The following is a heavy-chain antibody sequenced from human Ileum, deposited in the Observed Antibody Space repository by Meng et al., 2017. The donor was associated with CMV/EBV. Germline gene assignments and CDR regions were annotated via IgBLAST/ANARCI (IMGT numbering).Heavy chain of an antibody. J-gene: IGHJ5*02. CDR2: IHPTGTT. CDR3: ARAAARGVPVDL. D-gene: IGHD3-10*01. V-gene: IGHV4-4*07. Sequence: VQLQESGPRLLPPSETLSLTCTVTGGSLTSYYWTWIRQPAGKGLEWIGRIHPTGTTDDNPSLRSRVSMSLDKSKNQFSLKLTSVTAADTAVYYCARAAARGVPVDLWGQGTLVTVSS. CDR1: GGSLTSYY.